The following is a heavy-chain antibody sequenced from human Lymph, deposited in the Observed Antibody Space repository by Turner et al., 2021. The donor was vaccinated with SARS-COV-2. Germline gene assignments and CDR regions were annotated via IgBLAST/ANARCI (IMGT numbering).Heavy chain of an antibody. CDR2: SNHSGST. CDR3: ARVVIAVAGTYPIQVYYYYGMDV. J-gene: IGHJ6*01. CDR1: VGSFSDDY. D-gene: IGHD6-19*01. Sequence: QLQLQQLGAGLFTPSETLSLTCAVVVGSFSDDYWSLLRQPPGMGLEWMGESNHSGSTNYNPSLKSRVTISVDTSKNQFSLKLNSGTAADTAVYYCARVVIAVAGTYPIQVYYYYGMDVWGQGTTVTVSS. V-gene: IGHV4-34*01.